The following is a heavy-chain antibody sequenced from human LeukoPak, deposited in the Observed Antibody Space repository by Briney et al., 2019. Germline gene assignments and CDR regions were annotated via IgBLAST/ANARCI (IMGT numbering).Heavy chain of an antibody. CDR3: AREAVVVTAIFRYYYYYMDV. CDR1: GFTFSSYS. D-gene: IGHD2-21*02. V-gene: IGHV3-21*01. Sequence: GGSLRLSCAASGFTFSSYSMNWVCQAPGKGLEWASSISSSSSYIYYADSVKGRFTISRDNAKNSLYLQMNSLRAEDTAVYYCAREAVVVTAIFRYYYYYMDVWGKGTTVTVSS. CDR2: ISSSSSYI. J-gene: IGHJ6*03.